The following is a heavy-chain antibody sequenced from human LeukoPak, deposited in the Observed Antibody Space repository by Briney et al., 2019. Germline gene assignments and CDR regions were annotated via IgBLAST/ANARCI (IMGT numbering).Heavy chain of an antibody. J-gene: IGHJ3*02. CDR3: AKESRVGDHTPGSGAFDI. CDR1: GFTFDDYA. D-gene: IGHD2-21*02. Sequence: GGSLRLSCAASGFTFDDYAMHWVRQAPGKGLEWVSGISWNSGSIVYADSVKGRFTISRDNAKNSLYLQMNSLRAEDMALYYCAKESRVGDHTPGSGAFDIWGQGTMVTVSS. V-gene: IGHV3-9*03. CDR2: ISWNSGSI.